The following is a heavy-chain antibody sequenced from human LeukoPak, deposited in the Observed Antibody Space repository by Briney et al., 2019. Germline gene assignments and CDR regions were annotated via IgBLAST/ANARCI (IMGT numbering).Heavy chain of an antibody. CDR2: INHSGST. CDR3: ARGGKYQLLSSYYYYGMDV. J-gene: IGHJ6*04. CDR1: GGSFRGHY. D-gene: IGHD2-2*01. V-gene: IGHV4-34*01. Sequence: SETLALTCAVWGGSFRGHYWSWIRQPPGKGLEWIGEINHSGSTNYNPSLKSRVTISVDTSKNQFSLKLSSVTAADTAVYYCARGGKYQLLSSYYYYGMDVWGKGTTVTVSS.